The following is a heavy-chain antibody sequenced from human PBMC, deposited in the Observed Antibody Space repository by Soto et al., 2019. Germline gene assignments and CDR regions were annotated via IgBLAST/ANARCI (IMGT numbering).Heavy chain of an antibody. CDR2: ISAYNGNT. V-gene: IGHV1-18*01. CDR1: GYTFTSYG. CDR3: AGGRGGGLVVVTATDWFDP. J-gene: IGHJ5*02. D-gene: IGHD2-21*02. Sequence: QVQLVQSGAEVKKPGASVKVSCKASGYTFTSYGISWVRQAPGQGLEWMGWISAYNGNTNYAQKLQGRVTMTTDTTTSTAYMELRGMRTDDTAVYYCAGGRGGGLVVVTATDWFDPWGQGTLVTVSS.